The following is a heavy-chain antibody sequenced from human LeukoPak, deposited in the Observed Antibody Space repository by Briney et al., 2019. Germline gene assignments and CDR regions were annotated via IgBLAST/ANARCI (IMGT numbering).Heavy chain of an antibody. Sequence: GGSLRLSCAASGFTFSDYYMSWIRQAPGKGLEWVSYISSSGSTIYYADSVKGRFTISRDNAKNSLYLQMNSLRAEDTAVYYCATKYSSSWTSYYYYYMDVWGKGTTVTISS. CDR1: GFTFSDYY. V-gene: IGHV3-11*01. J-gene: IGHJ6*03. CDR3: ATKYSSSWTSYYYYYMDV. D-gene: IGHD6-13*01. CDR2: ISSSGSTI.